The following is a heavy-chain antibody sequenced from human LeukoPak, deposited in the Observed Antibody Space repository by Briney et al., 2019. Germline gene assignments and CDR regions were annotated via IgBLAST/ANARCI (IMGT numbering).Heavy chain of an antibody. CDR2: INTNSGGT. V-gene: IGHV1-2*02. CDR1: GYTFTGYY. J-gene: IGHJ4*02. Sequence: ASVKVSCKASGYTFTGYYMHWVRQAPGQGLEWMGWINTNSGGTNYAQKFQGRVTMTRDTSISTAYMELSRLRSDDTAVYYCARVYYGSGSSSPSEGYWGQGTLVTVS. CDR3: ARVYYGSGSSSPSEGY. D-gene: IGHD3-10*01.